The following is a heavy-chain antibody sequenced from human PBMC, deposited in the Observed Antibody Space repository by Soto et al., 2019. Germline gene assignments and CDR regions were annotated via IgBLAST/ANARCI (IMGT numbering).Heavy chain of an antibody. V-gene: IGHV4-59*01. Sequence: SETLSLTCTVSGGSISSYYWSWIRQPPGKGLEWIGYIYYSGSTNYNPSLKSRVTISVDTSKNQFSLKLSSVTAADTAVYYCARGSYPLGSSWYFDYWGQGTLVTVSS. CDR1: GGSISSYY. D-gene: IGHD6-13*01. CDR3: ARGSYPLGSSWYFDY. J-gene: IGHJ4*02. CDR2: IYYSGST.